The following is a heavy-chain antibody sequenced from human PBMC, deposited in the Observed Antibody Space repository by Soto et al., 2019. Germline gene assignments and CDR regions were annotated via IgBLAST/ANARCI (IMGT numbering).Heavy chain of an antibody. D-gene: IGHD6-19*01. Sequence: PGGALSPPCVASGLTLRNYAIHRVRQAPGQGLEWVSGVSSSGGSTYYADSVKGRFTISRDNSKSTLYLQMDSLRAEDTALYYCAKDRWASSSRGLDCWGQGTLVTVSS. CDR1: GLTLRNYA. J-gene: IGHJ4*02. CDR2: VSSSGGST. V-gene: IGHV3-23*01. CDR3: AKDRWASSSRGLDC.